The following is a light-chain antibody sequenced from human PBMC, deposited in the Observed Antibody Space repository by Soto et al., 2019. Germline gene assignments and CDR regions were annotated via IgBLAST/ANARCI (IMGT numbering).Light chain of an antibody. J-gene: IGKJ3*01. CDR2: WAS. CDR1: QSVLYSSNNKNY. V-gene: IGKV4-1*01. Sequence: DSVMTQSPDSLAVSLGERATINCKSSQSVLYSSNNKNYLACYQQKPGQPPKLLIYWASTRESGVPDRFSGSGSGTDFTLTISSLQAEDVAVYYSQQYYSTPLFTFGPGTKVDIK. CDR3: QQYYSTPLFT.